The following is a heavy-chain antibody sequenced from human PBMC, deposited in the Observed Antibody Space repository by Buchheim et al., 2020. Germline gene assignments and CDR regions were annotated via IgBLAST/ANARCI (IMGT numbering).Heavy chain of an antibody. Sequence: EVQLVESGGGLVQPGGSLRLSCAASGFTFSSYELNWVRQAPGKGLEWVSYISGSGSIIYYADSVKGRFVISIDNAKNLLYLQMNSLRAEDTAVYYCARDRGPLYYFDYWGQGTL. J-gene: IGHJ4*02. CDR3: ARDRGPLYYFDY. V-gene: IGHV3-48*03. CDR1: GFTFSSYE. CDR2: ISGSGSII.